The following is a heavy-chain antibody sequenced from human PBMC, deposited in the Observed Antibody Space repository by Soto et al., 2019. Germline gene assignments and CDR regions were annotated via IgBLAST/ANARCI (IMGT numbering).Heavy chain of an antibody. V-gene: IGHV1-2*04. CDR3: AREDYGDSNFDY. J-gene: IGHJ4*02. CDR2: INPNSGGT. D-gene: IGHD4-17*01. CDR1: GYTFTGYY. Sequence: ASVKVSCKASGYTFTGYYIHWVRQAPGQGLEWMGWINPNSGGTKYAQKFQGWVSMTRDTSISTAYMELSRLRSDDTAVYYCAREDYGDSNFDYWGKGTLVTVYS.